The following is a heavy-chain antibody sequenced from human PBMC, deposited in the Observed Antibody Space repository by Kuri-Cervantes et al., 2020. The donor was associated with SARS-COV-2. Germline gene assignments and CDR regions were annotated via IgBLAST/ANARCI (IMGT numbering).Heavy chain of an antibody. D-gene: IGHD1/OR15-1a*01. CDR2: IYPYDSDT. J-gene: IGHJ4*02. Sequence: GESLKISCKGTGYSFTSYWIGWVRQMPGKALEWMGLIYPYDSDTRYNPSFQGHITISIDKSISTAFLQWSSLEASDTATYYCTRLKQVALDPFDSWGQGTLVTVSS. V-gene: IGHV5-51*01. CDR1: GYSFTSYW. CDR3: TRLKQVALDPFDS.